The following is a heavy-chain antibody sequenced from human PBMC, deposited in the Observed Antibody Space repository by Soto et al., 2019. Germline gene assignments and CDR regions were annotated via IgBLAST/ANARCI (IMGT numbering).Heavy chain of an antibody. Sequence: QVQLVQSGAEVKKPGSSVKVSCKASGGTFSSYAISWVRQAPGQGLEWMGGIIPIFGTANYAQKFQGRVTITADESTSTAYMELRSLRSEDTAVYYCAARPYSGSYRGWFDPWGQGTLVTVSS. CDR3: AARPYSGSYRGWFDP. CDR2: IIPIFGTA. D-gene: IGHD1-26*01. J-gene: IGHJ5*02. CDR1: GGTFSSYA. V-gene: IGHV1-69*01.